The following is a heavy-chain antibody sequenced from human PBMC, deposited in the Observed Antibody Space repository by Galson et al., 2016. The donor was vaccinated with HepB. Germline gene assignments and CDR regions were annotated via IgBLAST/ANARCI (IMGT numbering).Heavy chain of an antibody. D-gene: IGHD6-19*01. CDR2: VYYSGST. J-gene: IGHJ4*02. V-gene: IGHV4-39*01. Sequence: LSLTCTVSGGSINIISFYWDWIRQPPGKGLEWIGSVYYSGSTNYNPSLKSRVPISEDTAKNQFSLKLNSVTAADTAVYFCARRHYSGWYNYFDFWGQGTLVTVSS. CDR3: ARRHYSGWYNYFDF. CDR1: GGSINIISFY.